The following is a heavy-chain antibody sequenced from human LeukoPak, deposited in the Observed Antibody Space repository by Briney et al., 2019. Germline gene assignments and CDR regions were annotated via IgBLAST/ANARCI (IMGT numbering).Heavy chain of an antibody. V-gene: IGHV4-4*02. CDR1: GGSISSTNW. J-gene: IGHJ4*02. CDR3: ARNGDRIFDY. Sequence: SETLSLTCAVSGGSISSTNWWSWVRQPPGKGLEWIGEIYHSGSTNYNPSLESRVTMSVDMAKNQFSLKLTSVTAADTAVYYCARNGDRIFDYWGQGTLATVSS. CDR2: IYHSGST. D-gene: IGHD4-17*01.